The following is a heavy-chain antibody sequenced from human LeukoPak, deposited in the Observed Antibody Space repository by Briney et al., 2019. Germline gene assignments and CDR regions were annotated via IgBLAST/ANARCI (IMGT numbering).Heavy chain of an antibody. CDR2: INWNGGST. CDR1: GFTFDDYG. Sequence: GGSLRLSCAASGFTFDDYGMSWVRQAPGKGLEWVSGINWNGGSTGYADSVEGRFTISRDNAKNSLYLQMNSLRAEDTALYYCAREDHYYDSSDDYYMDVWGKGTTVTVSS. D-gene: IGHD3-22*01. CDR3: AREDHYYDSSDDYYMDV. J-gene: IGHJ6*03. V-gene: IGHV3-20*04.